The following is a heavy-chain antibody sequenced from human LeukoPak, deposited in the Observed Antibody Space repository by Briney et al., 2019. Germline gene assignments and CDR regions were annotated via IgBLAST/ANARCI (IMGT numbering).Heavy chain of an antibody. CDR2: IYYSGST. D-gene: IGHD3-3*01. J-gene: IGHJ4*02. CDR1: GGSISSYY. V-gene: IGHV4-59*08. Sequence: SETLSLTCTVSGGSISSYYWTWIRQPPGKGLEWIGYIYYSGSTTYNPSLKSRATISVDTSKNQFSLNLSSVTAADTVVYCSARGRRITIFEVVPGVFDYWGQGTLVTVSS. CDR3: ARGRRITIFEVVPGVFDY.